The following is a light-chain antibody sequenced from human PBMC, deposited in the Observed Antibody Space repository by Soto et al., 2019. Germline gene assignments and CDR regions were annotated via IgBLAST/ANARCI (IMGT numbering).Light chain of an antibody. CDR3: VQFADFPQT. J-gene: IGKJ1*01. CDR2: RVS. Sequence: DVVLTQTPLSSPVTLGQAASISCRSSQSIVYSDGNTYLSWLQQRPDPPPRLQICRVSKRFSGVPERFSGRGAGKDFTMKINRVEDEDVGIYYCVQFADFPQTFCQGTQGESK. CDR1: QSIVYSDGNTY. V-gene: IGKV2-24*01.